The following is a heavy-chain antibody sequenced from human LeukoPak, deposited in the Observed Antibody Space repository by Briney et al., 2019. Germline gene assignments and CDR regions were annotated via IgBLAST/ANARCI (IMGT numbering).Heavy chain of an antibody. CDR2: IYYSGST. Sequence: SETLSLTCTVSGGSISSYYWSWIRQPPGKGLEWIGYIYYSGSTNYNPSLKSRVTISVDTSKNQFSLKLSSVTAADTAVYYCARYTGADSSALDYWGQGTLVTVSS. D-gene: IGHD6-6*01. J-gene: IGHJ4*02. CDR1: GGSISSYY. CDR3: ARYTGADSSALDY. V-gene: IGHV4-59*01.